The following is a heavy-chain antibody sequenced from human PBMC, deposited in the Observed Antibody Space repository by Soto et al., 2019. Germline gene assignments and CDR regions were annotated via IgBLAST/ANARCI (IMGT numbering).Heavy chain of an antibody. CDR1: GSTLTYYQ. J-gene: IGHJ5*02. Sequence: PCGTRRRSGVASGSTLTYYQKRWLCHGPGKPLAWVSYISSSGSTIYYADSVKGRFTLCRDNAKNSLYPQMNSLRAEDTAVYYCARVLPDRYCSSTSCYKLYWFDPWGQGTLVTVSS. CDR3: ARVLPDRYCSSTSCYKLYWFDP. D-gene: IGHD2-2*01. CDR2: ISSSGSTI. V-gene: IGHV3-11*01.